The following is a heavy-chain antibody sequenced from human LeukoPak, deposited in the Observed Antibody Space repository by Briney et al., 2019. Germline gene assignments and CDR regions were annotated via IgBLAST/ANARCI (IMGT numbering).Heavy chain of an antibody. D-gene: IGHD6-13*01. J-gene: IGHJ1*01. CDR1: GGSVSSGSYY. V-gene: IGHV4-61*01. Sequence: SETLSLTCTVSGGSVSSGSYYWSWIRQPPGKGLEWIWNIYYSGSTNYNTSLKSRVTISVDTSQNQFSLKLSSVTAADTAVYYCAREERNSWDRYFQHWGQGTLVTVSS. CDR2: IYYSGST. CDR3: AREERNSWDRYFQH.